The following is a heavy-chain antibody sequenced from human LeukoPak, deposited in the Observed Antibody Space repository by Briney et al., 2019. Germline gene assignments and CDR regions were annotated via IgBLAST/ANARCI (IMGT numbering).Heavy chain of an antibody. D-gene: IGHD2-2*01. CDR1: GFTFSSYA. CDR2: ISYDGSNK. J-gene: IGHJ4*02. Sequence: GGSLRLSCAASGFTFSSYAMHWVRQAPGKGLEWVAVISYDGSNKYYADSVKGRFTISRDNSKNTLYLQMNSLRAEDTAVYYCARGFYPTLPTIAYYFDYWGQGTLVTVSS. CDR3: ARGFYPTLPTIAYYFDY. V-gene: IGHV3-30-3*01.